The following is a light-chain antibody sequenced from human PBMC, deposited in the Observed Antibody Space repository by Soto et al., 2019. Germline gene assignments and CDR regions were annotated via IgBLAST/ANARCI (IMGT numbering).Light chain of an antibody. V-gene: IGKV3-20*01. J-gene: IGKJ1*01. CDR3: PQYGSSPQT. CDR2: DAS. CDR1: QSVSSN. Sequence: VPHFAVAGSSDAVERAAYPFWAGQSVSSNLNWYQQNPGQAPRLLIYDASTRATGIPTRFSGSGSGTDFTLTISRLEAGDLAVYYCPQYGSSPQTFGRGTKADIK.